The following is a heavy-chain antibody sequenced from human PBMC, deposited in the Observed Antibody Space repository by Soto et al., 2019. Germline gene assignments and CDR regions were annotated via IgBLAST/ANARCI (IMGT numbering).Heavy chain of an antibody. J-gene: IGHJ3*02. Sequence: SETLSLTCTVSGGSISSYYWSWIRQXPGKGLEWIGYIYYSVSTNYNPSLKSRVTISVDTSKNQFSLKLSSVTAADTAVYYCAREGYCSSTSCDRAFDIWGQGTMVTVS. CDR2: IYYSVST. D-gene: IGHD2-2*01. V-gene: IGHV4-59*01. CDR3: AREGYCSSTSCDRAFDI. CDR1: GGSISSYY.